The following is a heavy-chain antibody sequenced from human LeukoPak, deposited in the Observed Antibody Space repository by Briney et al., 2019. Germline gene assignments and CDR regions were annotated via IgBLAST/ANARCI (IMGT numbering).Heavy chain of an antibody. CDR2: INPNSGGT. CDR1: GYTFTGYY. V-gene: IGHV1-2*02. J-gene: IGHJ4*02. CDR3: ARVDDRGHYYDSSGPRKLFDY. D-gene: IGHD3-22*01. Sequence: GASVKVSCKASGYTFTGYYIHWVRQAPGQGLEWMGWINPNSGGTNYAQKFQGRVTMTRDTSIRTAYMELSRLRSDDTAVYYCARVDDRGHYYDSSGPRKLFDYWGQGTLVTVSS.